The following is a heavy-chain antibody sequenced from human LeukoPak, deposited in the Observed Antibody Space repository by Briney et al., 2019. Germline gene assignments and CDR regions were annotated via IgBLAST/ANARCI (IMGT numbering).Heavy chain of an antibody. J-gene: IGHJ4*02. Sequence: SETLSLTCAVSGGSISSGGYSWSWIRQPPGTGLEWIGYIYHSGSTYYNPSLKSRVTISVDRSKNQFSLKLSSVTAADTAVYYCARGREWEPKVFDYWGQGTLVTVSS. CDR3: ARGREWEPKVFDY. CDR2: IYHSGST. D-gene: IGHD1-26*01. CDR1: GGSISSGGYS. V-gene: IGHV4-30-2*01.